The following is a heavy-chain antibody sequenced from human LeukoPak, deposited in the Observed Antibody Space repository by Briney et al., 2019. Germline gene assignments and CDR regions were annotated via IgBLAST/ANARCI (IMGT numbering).Heavy chain of an antibody. V-gene: IGHV1-46*01. CDR1: GYTFTSYY. CDR2: INPSGGST. Sequence: ASVKVSCKASGYTFTSYYMHWVRQAPGQGLEWMGIINPSGGSTSYAQKFQGRVAMARDTSTSTVYMELSSLRSEDTAVYYCARDSVPPGGYFDYWGQGTLVTVSS. D-gene: IGHD2-15*01. CDR3: ARDSVPPGGYFDY. J-gene: IGHJ4*02.